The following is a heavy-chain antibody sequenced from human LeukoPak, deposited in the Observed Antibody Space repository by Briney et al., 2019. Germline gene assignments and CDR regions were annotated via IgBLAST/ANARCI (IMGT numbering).Heavy chain of an antibody. CDR3: AKDQQPASVRVVGDYYYYGMDV. J-gene: IGHJ6*02. V-gene: IGHV3-30-3*01. D-gene: IGHD3-10*01. CDR1: GFTFSSYA. Sequence: GRSLRLSCAASGFTFSSYAMHWVRQAPGKGLEWVAVISYDGSNKYYADSVKGRFTISRDNSKNTLYLQMNSLRAEDTAVYYCAKDQQPASVRVVGDYYYYGMDVWGQGTTVTVSS. CDR2: ISYDGSNK.